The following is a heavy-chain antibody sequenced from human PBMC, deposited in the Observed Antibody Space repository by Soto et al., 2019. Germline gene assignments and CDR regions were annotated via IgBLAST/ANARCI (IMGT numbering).Heavy chain of an antibody. J-gene: IGHJ5*02. CDR3: ARGAQLWFGELSPNNWFDP. CDR1: GYTFTSYA. Sequence: ASVKVSCKASGYTFTSYAMHWVRQAPGQRLEWMGWINAGNGNTKYSQKFQGRVTITRDTSASTAYMELSSLRSEDTAVYYCARGAQLWFGELSPNNWFDPWGQGTLVTVSS. D-gene: IGHD3-10*01. CDR2: INAGNGNT. V-gene: IGHV1-3*01.